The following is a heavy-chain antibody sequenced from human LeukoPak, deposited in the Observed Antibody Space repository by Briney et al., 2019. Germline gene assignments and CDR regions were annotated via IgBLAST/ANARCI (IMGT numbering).Heavy chain of an antibody. J-gene: IGHJ2*01. Sequence: PSETMSLTCAVYGGSFSGYYWSWIRQPPGKGLEWIGEINHSGSTNYNPSLKSRVTISVDTSKNQFSLKLSSVTAADTAVYYCARRPGQQWLVPLWYFDLWGRGTLVTVSS. CDR1: GGSFSGYY. D-gene: IGHD6-19*01. V-gene: IGHV4-34*01. CDR3: ARRPGQQWLVPLWYFDL. CDR2: INHSGST.